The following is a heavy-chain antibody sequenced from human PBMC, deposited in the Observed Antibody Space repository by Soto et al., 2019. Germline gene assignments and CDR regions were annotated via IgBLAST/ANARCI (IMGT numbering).Heavy chain of an antibody. CDR3: ARDGQWLPRDGLRSSYYFDY. D-gene: IGHD6-19*01. J-gene: IGHJ4*02. CDR1: AFNFSSYV. Sequence: QVQLAESGGGVVQPGRSLRLSCAASAFNFSSYVMHWVRQAPGKGLEWVAVIWYDGGNKYYANSVKGRFTISRDNSKNTLYLQMNSLRAEDTAVYYCARDGQWLPRDGLRSSYYFDYWGQGTLVTVSS. V-gene: IGHV3-33*01. CDR2: IWYDGGNK.